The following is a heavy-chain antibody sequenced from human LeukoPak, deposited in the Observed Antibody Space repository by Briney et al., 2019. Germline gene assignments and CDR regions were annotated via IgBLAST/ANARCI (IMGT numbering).Heavy chain of an antibody. CDR3: ARQPLEMATSGGFDY. CDR1: GGSISSGGYS. J-gene: IGHJ4*02. Sequence: PSETLSLTCAVSGGSISSGGYSWRWIRQPPGKGLEWIGYIYHSGSTYYNPSLKSRVTISVDTSKNQFSLKLSSVTAADTAVYYCARQPLEMATSGGFDYWGQGTLVTVSS. D-gene: IGHD5-24*01. V-gene: IGHV4-30-2*03. CDR2: IYHSGST.